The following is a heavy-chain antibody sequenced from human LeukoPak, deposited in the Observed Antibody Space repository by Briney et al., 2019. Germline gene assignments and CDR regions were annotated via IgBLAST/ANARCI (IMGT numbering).Heavy chain of an antibody. V-gene: IGHV4-39*01. D-gene: IGHD3-10*01. J-gene: IGHJ3*02. CDR2: IYYSGST. CDR1: GGSINSSSYY. Sequence: PSETLSLTFTVSGGSINSSSYYWGWIRQPPGKGLEWIGTIYYSGSTYYNPSLKSRVTISVDTSKNQFSLKLSSVTASDTAVYYCARRFAPSRNDAFDIWGQGTVVTVSS. CDR3: ARRFAPSRNDAFDI.